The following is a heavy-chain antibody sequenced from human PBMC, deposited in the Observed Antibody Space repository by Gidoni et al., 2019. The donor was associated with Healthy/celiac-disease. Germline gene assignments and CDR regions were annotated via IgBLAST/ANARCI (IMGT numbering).Heavy chain of an antibody. CDR3: ACDDSSGYYYGLYFDL. CDR1: GYSPRNARMG. CDR2: IFSNDEK. J-gene: IGHJ2*01. Sequence: VTWKESGPVRVKPTETLTLTCTVSGYSPRNARMGVSWIRQPPGKALEWLAHIFSNDEKSYSTSLKSRLTISKDTSKSQVVLTMTNMYPVDTATYYCACDDSSGYYYGLYFDLWGRGTLVTVSS. D-gene: IGHD3-22*01. V-gene: IGHV2-26*04.